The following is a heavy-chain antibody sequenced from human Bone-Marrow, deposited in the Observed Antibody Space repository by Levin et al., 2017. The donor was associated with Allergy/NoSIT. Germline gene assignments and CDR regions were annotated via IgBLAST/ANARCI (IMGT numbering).Heavy chain of an antibody. CDR3: ARMGATINEAWGSYYYDYMDV. Sequence: ASVKVSCKASGYTFTGYYMHWVRQAPGQGLEWMGWINPNSGGTNYAQKFQGRVTMTRDTSISTAYMELSRLRSDDTAVYYCARMGATINEAWGSYYYDYMDVWGKGTTVTVSS. CDR2: INPNSGGT. J-gene: IGHJ6*03. V-gene: IGHV1-2*02. D-gene: IGHD5-12*01. CDR1: GYTFTGYY.